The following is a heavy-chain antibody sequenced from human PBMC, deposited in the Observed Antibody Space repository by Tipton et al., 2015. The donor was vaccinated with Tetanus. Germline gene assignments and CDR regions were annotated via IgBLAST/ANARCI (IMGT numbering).Heavy chain of an antibody. Sequence: TLSLTCGVFGDYLSDYYWTWVRQPPGKGLEWIGEIQRGGSTNYNPSLKSRVSMSLDTSKNQISLKLSSVTAADTAVYYCARRSYCSSGRCFDAFDLWGQGTMVTVSS. J-gene: IGHJ3*01. CDR3: ARRSYCSSGRCFDAFDL. CDR2: IQRGGST. D-gene: IGHD2-2*01. CDR1: GDYLSDYY. V-gene: IGHV4-34*01.